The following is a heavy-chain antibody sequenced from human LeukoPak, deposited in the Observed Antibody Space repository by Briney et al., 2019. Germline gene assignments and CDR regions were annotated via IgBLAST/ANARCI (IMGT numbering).Heavy chain of an antibody. D-gene: IGHD2-15*01. J-gene: IGHJ4*02. V-gene: IGHV1-2*02. CDR1: GYTFSDYH. CDR2: INPDSGGT. CDR3: ARGTPELN. Sequence: ASVRVSCKASGYTFSDYHIHWVRQTPGQGLEWMGWINPDSGGTNYAQNFQDRVTLTRDTFTSTAYMEFSSLRSDDTAVYYCARGTPELNWGQGTLVTVSS.